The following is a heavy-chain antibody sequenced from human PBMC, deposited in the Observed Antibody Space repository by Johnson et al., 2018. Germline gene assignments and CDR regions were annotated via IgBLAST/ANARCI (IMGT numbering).Heavy chain of an antibody. V-gene: IGHV3-74*01. Sequence: VQLQESGGGLVQPGGSLRLSCAASGFTFSSYWMHWVRQAPGKGLVWVSRINSDGSSTSYADSVKGRFTIPRDNAKKTLYLQMNSLRAEDRAVYYCARAVNCGGDCYSGNLDIWGQGTMVTVSS. CDR1: GFTFSSYW. D-gene: IGHD2-21*02. CDR3: ARAVNCGGDCYSGNLDI. J-gene: IGHJ3*02. CDR2: INSDGSST.